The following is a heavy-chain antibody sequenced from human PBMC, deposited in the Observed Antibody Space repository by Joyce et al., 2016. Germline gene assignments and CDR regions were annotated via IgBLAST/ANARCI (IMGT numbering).Heavy chain of an antibody. CDR2: INQDGRET. V-gene: IGHV3-7*01. J-gene: IGHJ4*02. CDR1: GFTFRSYW. CDR3: ARDVRFGYFDY. Sequence: EVQLVESGGGLVQPGVSLRLSCAASGFTFRSYWMTWVRQAPGMGLEWVADINQDGRETYYVESVKGRFTISRDNAKNSLFLQMNSLRAEDTAVYYCARDVRFGYFDYWGQGTLVTVSS. D-gene: IGHD3-10*01.